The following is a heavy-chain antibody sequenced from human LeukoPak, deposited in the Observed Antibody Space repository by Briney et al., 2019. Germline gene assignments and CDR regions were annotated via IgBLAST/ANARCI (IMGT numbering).Heavy chain of an antibody. J-gene: IGHJ4*02. Sequence: ASVKVSCKACGYTFTSYAMHWVRQAPGRGLEWMGWINTNTGNPTYAQGFTGRCLFSMDTSVSTAYLQISSLKAEDTAVYYCARDIDSSDYYPNDDWGQGTLVTVSS. V-gene: IGHV7-4-1*02. D-gene: IGHD3-22*01. CDR3: ARDIDSSDYYPNDD. CDR1: GYTFTSYA. CDR2: INTNTGNP.